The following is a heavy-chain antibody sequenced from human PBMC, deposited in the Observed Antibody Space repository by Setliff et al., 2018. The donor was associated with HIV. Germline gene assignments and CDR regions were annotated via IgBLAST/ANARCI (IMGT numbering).Heavy chain of an antibody. D-gene: IGHD3-22*01. CDR3: AIPRYSGNSGYNYGMDV. Sequence: GGSLRLSCAASGFTFSSYAMHWVRQAPGKGLEWVSGISHSASTTDYADSVKGRFTISRDNSKNMLFLQMNSLRGEDTAVYYCAIPRYSGNSGYNYGMDVWGQGTTVTVSS. CDR1: GFTFSSYA. CDR2: ISHSASTT. J-gene: IGHJ6*02. V-gene: IGHV3-23*01.